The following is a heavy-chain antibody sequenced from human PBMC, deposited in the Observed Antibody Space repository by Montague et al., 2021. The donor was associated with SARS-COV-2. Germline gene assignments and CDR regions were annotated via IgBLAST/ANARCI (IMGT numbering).Heavy chain of an antibody. CDR2: IDNSGTT. Sequence: SEILSLTCTVSGDSTSCPNCYWGWIRQAPGKGLDWIGTIDNSGTTYYNPSLKSRLTKSIDTSKNQFSLKLTSVTAADTAVYHCARHRNYGDHSLDNWFHPWGQGTLVTVSS. J-gene: IGHJ5*02. V-gene: IGHV4-39*01. CDR1: GDSTSCPNCY. D-gene: IGHD4-17*01. CDR3: ARHRNYGDHSLDNWFHP.